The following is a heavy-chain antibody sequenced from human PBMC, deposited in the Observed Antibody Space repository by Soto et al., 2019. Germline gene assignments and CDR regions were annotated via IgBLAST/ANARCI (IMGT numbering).Heavy chain of an antibody. CDR3: ALDNGYESDS. CDR1: GYTFTSYG. Sequence: QVQLVQSGAEVKKPGASVKVSCKASGYTFTSYGISWVRQAPGQGLERMGWISAYNGNTNYAQKRQGRVTMTTDTSMSKAYMELRSLRSDDTAVYYFALDNGYESDSWGQDTLVTVSS. CDR2: ISAYNGNT. J-gene: IGHJ4*02. D-gene: IGHD5-12*01. V-gene: IGHV1-18*01.